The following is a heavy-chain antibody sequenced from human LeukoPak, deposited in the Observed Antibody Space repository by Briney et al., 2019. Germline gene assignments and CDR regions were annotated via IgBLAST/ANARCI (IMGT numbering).Heavy chain of an antibody. CDR2: IYHSGST. CDR1: GGSISSGGYY. CDR3: ARVHISTIFGVSSGPFDY. Sequence: SETLSLTCTVSGGSISSGGYYWSWIRQPPGKGLEWIGYIYHSGSTYYNPSLKSRVTISVDRSKNQFSLKLSSVTAADTAVYYCARVHISTIFGVSSGPFDYWGQGTLVTVSS. D-gene: IGHD3-3*01. V-gene: IGHV4-30-2*01. J-gene: IGHJ4*02.